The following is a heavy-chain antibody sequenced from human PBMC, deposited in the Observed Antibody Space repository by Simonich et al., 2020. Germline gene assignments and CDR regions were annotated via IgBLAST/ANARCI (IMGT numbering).Heavy chain of an antibody. V-gene: IGHV4-39*01. D-gene: IGHD6-13*01. CDR2: IYSRGVH. CDR3: ARHAGFAFDI. Sequence: QLQLQESGPGLVKPSETLSLTCTVSGGSISSSSYYWGWIRQPPGKGLEWIGSIYSRGVHNNNPPLKSRISISVDPSKNQFSLKLSSVTAADTAVYYCARHAGFAFDIWGQGTMVTVSS. J-gene: IGHJ3*02. CDR1: GGSISSSSYY.